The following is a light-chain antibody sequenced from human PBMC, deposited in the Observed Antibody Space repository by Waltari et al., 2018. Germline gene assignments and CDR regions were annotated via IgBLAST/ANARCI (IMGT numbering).Light chain of an antibody. CDR1: QSISSY. Sequence: DIQMTQSPSSLSASVGDRLTITCRESQSISSYLHWYQQKPGKAPTLLIYAASRLQSGVPSRVSGSGSGTDFTLTISSLQPEDFATYYCQQSYSTPMYTFGQGTKLEIK. J-gene: IGKJ2*01. CDR2: AAS. CDR3: QQSYSTPMYT. V-gene: IGKV1-39*01.